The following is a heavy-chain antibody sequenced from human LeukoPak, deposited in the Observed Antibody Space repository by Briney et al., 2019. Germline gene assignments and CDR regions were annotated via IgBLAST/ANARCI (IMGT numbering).Heavy chain of an antibody. CDR2: IYYSGST. CDR3: ARHEIASYYLSTYYFDY. CDR1: GGSFSGYY. J-gene: IGHJ4*02. V-gene: IGHV4-59*08. Sequence: PSETLSLTCAVYGGSFSGYYWSWIRQPPGKGLEWIGYIYYSGSTTYNPSLKSRVTISVDTSKNQFSLKLSSVTAADTAVYYCARHEIASYYLSTYYFDYWGQGTLVTVSS. D-gene: IGHD3-10*01.